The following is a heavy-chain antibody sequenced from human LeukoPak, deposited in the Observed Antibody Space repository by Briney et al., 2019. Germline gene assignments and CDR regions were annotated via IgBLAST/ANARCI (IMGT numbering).Heavy chain of an antibody. CDR3: ARDSQLYCSGGSCYRRPFDY. Sequence: TSETLSLTCTVSGGSISSSSYYWGWIRQPPGKGLEWIGSIYYSGSTYYNPSLKSRVTISVDTSKNQFSLKLSSVTAADTAVYYCARDSQLYCSGGSCYRRPFDYWGQGTLVTVSS. CDR2: IYYSGST. D-gene: IGHD2-15*01. V-gene: IGHV4-39*07. J-gene: IGHJ4*02. CDR1: GGSISSSSYY.